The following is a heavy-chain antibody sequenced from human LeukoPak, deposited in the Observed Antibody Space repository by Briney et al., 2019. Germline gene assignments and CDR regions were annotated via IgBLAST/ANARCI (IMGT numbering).Heavy chain of an antibody. D-gene: IGHD2-21*02. V-gene: IGHV3-23*01. CDR1: GFTFSSCA. Sequence: QAWGSLRLSCAASGFTFSSCAMSWVRQAPGKGLEWVSAISGSGGSTYYADSVKGRFTISRDNSKNTLYLQMSSLRAEDTAVYYCAKPAFVVVTAIAWHYYYYGMDVWGQGTTVTVSS. CDR3: AKPAFVVVTAIAWHYYYYGMDV. CDR2: ISGSGGST. J-gene: IGHJ6*02.